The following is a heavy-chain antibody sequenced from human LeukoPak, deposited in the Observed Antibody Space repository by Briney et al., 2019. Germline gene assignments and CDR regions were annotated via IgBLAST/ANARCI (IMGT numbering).Heavy chain of an antibody. Sequence: GGSLRLSCAASGFTFSSYSMNWVRQAPGKGLEWVSSISSSSSYIYYADSVKGRFTISRDNAKNSLYLQMNSLRAEDTAVYYCARGRGVREEPVMDVWGQGTTVTVSS. CDR2: ISSSSSYI. J-gene: IGHJ6*02. CDR3: ARGRGVREEPVMDV. V-gene: IGHV3-21*01. D-gene: IGHD3-10*01. CDR1: GFTFSSYS.